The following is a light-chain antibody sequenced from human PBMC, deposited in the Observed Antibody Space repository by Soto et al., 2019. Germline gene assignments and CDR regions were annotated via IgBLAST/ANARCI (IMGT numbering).Light chain of an antibody. CDR3: TSYTSGSTLV. CDR2: SVS. J-gene: IGLJ2*01. V-gene: IGLV2-14*01. Sequence: QSALTQPASVSGSPGQSITISCSGTSSDIGTYDHVAWFQQFPGKTPKLMIYSVSNRPSGVSYRFSGSKSGNTASLTISGLQAEDEADYYCTSYTSGSTLVFGGGTQLTVL. CDR1: SSDIGTYDH.